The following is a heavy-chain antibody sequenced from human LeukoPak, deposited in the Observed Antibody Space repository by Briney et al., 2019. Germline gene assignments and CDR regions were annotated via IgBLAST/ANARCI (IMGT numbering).Heavy chain of an antibody. CDR1: GFTFSSYE. V-gene: IGHV3-48*03. CDR2: ISSSGSTI. CDR3: AKGPNDDSNYLFDH. D-gene: IGHD4-11*01. Sequence: GGSLRLSCAASGFTFSSYEMNWVRQAPGKGLEWVSYISSSGSTIYYADSVKGRLTVSRDNSKNTLYLHMNSLRAEDTAVYHCAKGPNDDSNYLFDHWGQGTLVTVSS. J-gene: IGHJ5*02.